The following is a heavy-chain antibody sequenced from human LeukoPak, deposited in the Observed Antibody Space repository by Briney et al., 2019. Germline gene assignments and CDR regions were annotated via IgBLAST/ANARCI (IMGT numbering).Heavy chain of an antibody. CDR2: IIPILNVP. Sequence: ASVKVSCKASGGTFSDYSISWVRQAPGQGLEWMGRIIPILNVPNYAQKFEGRVTITADKSTSTAYMELSSLKSEDTAVYFCARDRPRARYFGYWGQGTLVTVSS. CDR1: GGTFSDYS. D-gene: IGHD2-15*01. J-gene: IGHJ4*02. CDR3: ARDRPRARYFGY. V-gene: IGHV1-69*04.